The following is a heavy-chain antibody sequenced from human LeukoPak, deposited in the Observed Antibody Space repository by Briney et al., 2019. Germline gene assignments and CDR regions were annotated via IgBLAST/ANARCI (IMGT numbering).Heavy chain of an antibody. J-gene: IGHJ5*02. CDR2: ISSSSSYI. V-gene: IGHV3-21*01. D-gene: IGHD3-3*01. CDR3: ARGLLTIRPVYWFDP. Sequence: SGGSLRLSCAASGFTFSSYSMNWVRQAPGKGLEWVSSISSSSSYIYYADSVKGRFTISRDNAKNSLYLQMNSLRAEDTAVYYCARGLLTIRPVYWFDPWGQGTLVTVSS. CDR1: GFTFSSYS.